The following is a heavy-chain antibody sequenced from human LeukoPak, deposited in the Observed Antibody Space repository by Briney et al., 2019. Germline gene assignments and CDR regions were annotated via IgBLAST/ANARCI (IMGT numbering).Heavy chain of an antibody. CDR3: ATFGTYSGYRYYFDY. Sequence: ASVKVSCKVPGYTLTELSMHWVRQAPGKGLEWMGGFDPEDGETIYAQKFQGRVTMTEDTSTDTAYMELSSLRSEDTAVYYCATFGTYSGYRYYFDYWGQGTLDTVSS. CDR1: GYTLTELS. CDR2: FDPEDGET. J-gene: IGHJ4*02. D-gene: IGHD5-12*01. V-gene: IGHV1-24*01.